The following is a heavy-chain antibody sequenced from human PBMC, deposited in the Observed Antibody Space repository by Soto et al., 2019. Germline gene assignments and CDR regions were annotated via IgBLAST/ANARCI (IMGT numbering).Heavy chain of an antibody. V-gene: IGHV3-15*07. CDR1: GFTFSNAW. J-gene: IGHJ4*02. CDR2: IKSKTDGGTT. Sequence: PGGSLRLSCAASGFTFSNAWINWVRQAPGKGLEWVGRIKSKTDGGTTDFAAPVKGRFAISKDRSMNTVYLQMNSLRVEDPAIYYCTKDRVNDDIYSFDYWGQGVMVTVS. CDR3: TKDRVNDDIYSFDY. D-gene: IGHD2-15*01.